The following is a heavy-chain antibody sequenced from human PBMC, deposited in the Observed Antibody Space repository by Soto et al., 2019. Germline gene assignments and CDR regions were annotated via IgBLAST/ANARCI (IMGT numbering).Heavy chain of an antibody. Sequence: EVQLVESGGGLIQPGGSLRLSCAASGFTVSSNYMSWVRQAPGKGLEWVSVIYSGGSTYYTDSVKGRFTISRDNSKNTLYLQMNSLRAEDTAVYYCARYAAYDAFDIWGQGTMVTVSS. CDR1: GFTVSSNY. V-gene: IGHV3-53*01. CDR3: ARYAAYDAFDI. D-gene: IGHD6-13*01. CDR2: IYSGGST. J-gene: IGHJ3*02.